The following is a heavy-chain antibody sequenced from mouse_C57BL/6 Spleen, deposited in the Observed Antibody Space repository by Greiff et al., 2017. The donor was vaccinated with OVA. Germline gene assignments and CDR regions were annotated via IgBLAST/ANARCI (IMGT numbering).Heavy chain of an antibody. CDR1: GYSITSGYY. CDR3: AREGLLRWFAY. V-gene: IGHV3-6*01. CDR2: ISYDGSN. Sequence: EVQLVESGPGLVKPSQSLSLTCSVTGYSITSGYYWNWIRQFPGNKLEWMGYISYDGSNNYNPSLKNRISITRDTSKNQFFLKLNSVTTEDTATYYCAREGLLRWFAYWGQGTLVTVSA. D-gene: IGHD1-1*01. J-gene: IGHJ3*01.